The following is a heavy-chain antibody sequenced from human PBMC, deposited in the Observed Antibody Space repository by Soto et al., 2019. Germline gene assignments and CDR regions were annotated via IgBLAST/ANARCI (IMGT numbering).Heavy chain of an antibody. Sequence: GGSLRLSCAASGFTFSSYAMSWVRQAPGKGLEWVSVISDSGGGRRYADSVKVRFTISRGSSENTLYVQMNSLRAEDATMYCCSKASADSHPGSRLFNYWGQGTRVTVS. CDR3: SKASADSHPGSRLFNY. D-gene: IGHD3-10*01. J-gene: IGHJ4*02. V-gene: IGHV3-23*01. CDR2: ISDSGGGR. CDR1: GFTFSSYA.